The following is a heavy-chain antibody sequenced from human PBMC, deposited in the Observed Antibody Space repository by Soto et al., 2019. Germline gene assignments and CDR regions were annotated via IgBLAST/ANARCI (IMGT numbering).Heavy chain of an antibody. CDR1: GFTFSSYR. CDR2: IKQDGSEK. J-gene: IGHJ6*02. V-gene: IGHV3-7*03. Sequence: GGSLRLSCAASGFTFSSYRMSWVRQAPGKGLEWVANIKQDGSEKYYVDSVKGRFTISRDNAKNSLYLQMNSLRAEDTAVYYCAREGVVTAARSYYYYSGMDVWGQGTTVTVSS. D-gene: IGHD2-2*01. CDR3: AREGVVTAARSYYYYSGMDV.